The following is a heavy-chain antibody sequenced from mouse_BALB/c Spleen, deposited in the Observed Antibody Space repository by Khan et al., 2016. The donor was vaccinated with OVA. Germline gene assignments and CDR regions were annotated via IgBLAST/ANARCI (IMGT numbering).Heavy chain of an antibody. CDR2: INPGTDNT. V-gene: IGHV1-76*01. D-gene: IGHD3-2*02. CDR1: GYIFTSYW. J-gene: IGHJ2*01. CDR3: AKEEALDCFDY. Sequence: QVQLQESGAELARPGTSVRLSCKTSGYIFTSYWIHWVKQRSGQGLEWIARINPGTDNTYYNEKFKDKATLTADKSSSTAYLQLSSLKSDDSAVVFSAKEEALDCFDYWGQGTALTVSS.